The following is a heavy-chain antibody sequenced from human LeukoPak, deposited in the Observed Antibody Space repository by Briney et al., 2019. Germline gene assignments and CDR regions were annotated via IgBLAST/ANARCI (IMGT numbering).Heavy chain of an antibody. CDR2: ISVDGKTA. CDR1: GFSVSNSG. CDR3: AQGYLSGWYPS. Sequence: GGSPRLSCVVSGFSVSNSGMSWVRQAPGKGLDWISAISVDGKTAYYAGSVKGRFIISRDNSKNTLYLQLSGLRAEDTAVYYCAQGYLSGWYPSWGQGSMVSVSS. D-gene: IGHD6-19*01. J-gene: IGHJ5*02. V-gene: IGHV3-23*01.